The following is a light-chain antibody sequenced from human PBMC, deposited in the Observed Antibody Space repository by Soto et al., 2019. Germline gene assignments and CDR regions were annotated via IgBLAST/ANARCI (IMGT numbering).Light chain of an antibody. CDR3: QHYEWSPIT. V-gene: IGKV3-20*01. J-gene: IGKJ5*01. Sequence: EIVVTQSPDTLSLSPGERATLSCRASQSVSSSYLAWYQQKPGQAPRLLIYGASSRATGIPDRFSGSGSGIDFTLTISRLEPEDFAVYYCQHYEWSPITFGQGTLLEI. CDR1: QSVSSSY. CDR2: GAS.